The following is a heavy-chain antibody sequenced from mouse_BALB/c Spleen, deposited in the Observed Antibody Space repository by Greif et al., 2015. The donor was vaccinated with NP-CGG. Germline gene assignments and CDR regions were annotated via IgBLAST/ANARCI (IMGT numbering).Heavy chain of an antibody. CDR2: IDPENGDT. J-gene: IGHJ4*01. Sequence: VQLQQSGAELVRSGASVKLSCTASGFNIKDYYMHWVKQRPEQGLEWIGWIDPENGDTEYAPKFQGKATMTADTSSNTAYLQLSSLTSEDTAVYYCKRGEAMDYWGQGTSVTVSS. V-gene: IGHV14-4*02. CDR1: GFNIKDYY. CDR3: KRGEAMDY.